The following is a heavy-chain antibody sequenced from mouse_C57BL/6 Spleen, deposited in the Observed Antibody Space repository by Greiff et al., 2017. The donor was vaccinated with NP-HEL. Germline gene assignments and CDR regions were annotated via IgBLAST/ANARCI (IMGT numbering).Heavy chain of an antibody. J-gene: IGHJ2*01. Sequence: QVQLKESGAELARPGASVKLSCKASGYTFTSYGISWVKQRTGQGLEWIGEIYPRSGNTYYNEKFKGKATLTADKSSSTAYMELRSLTSEDSAVYFCARRDYGSSYYFDYWGQGTTLTVSS. CDR2: IYPRSGNT. CDR1: GYTFTSYG. V-gene: IGHV1-81*01. D-gene: IGHD1-1*01. CDR3: ARRDYGSSYYFDY.